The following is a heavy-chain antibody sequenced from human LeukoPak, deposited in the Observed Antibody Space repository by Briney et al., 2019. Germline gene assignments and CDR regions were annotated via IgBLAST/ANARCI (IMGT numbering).Heavy chain of an antibody. CDR2: IHNDAATT. J-gene: IGHJ4*02. D-gene: IGHD2/OR15-2a*01. Sequence: GGSLRLSCAASGFRFGAYAMIWVRQAPGKGLEWVSLIHNDAATTYYADSVRGRFTVSRDNSKNTLYLEMNSLRAEDTAVYYCAKGKGGTSFNYCFDYWGQGTPVSVSS. CDR3: AKGKGGTSFNYCFDY. V-gene: IGHV3-23*03. CDR1: GFRFGAYA.